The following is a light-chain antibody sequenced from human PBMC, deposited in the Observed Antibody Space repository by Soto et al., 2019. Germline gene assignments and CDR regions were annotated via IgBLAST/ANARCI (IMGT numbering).Light chain of an antibody. J-gene: IGLJ1*01. CDR3: CSYAGSYTWV. V-gene: IGLV1-40*01. CDR2: NNN. Sequence: QSVLTQPPSVSGAPGQRVTISCTGSSSNIGGGYDVHWYQQVPGTAPKLLIYNNNNRPSGVPDRFSGSKSGTSASLAITGLQAEDEADYYCCSYAGSYTWVFGSGTKVTVL. CDR1: SSNIGGGYD.